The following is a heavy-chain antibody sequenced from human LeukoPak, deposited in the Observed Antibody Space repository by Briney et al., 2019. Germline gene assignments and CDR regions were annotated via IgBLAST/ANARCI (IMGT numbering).Heavy chain of an antibody. CDR3: ARIRPGGAPPDY. Sequence: SETLSLTCAVYGGSFSGYYWSWIRQPPGKGLEWIGEINHSGSTNYNPSLKSRVTISVDTSKNQFSLKLSSVTAADTAVYYFARIRPGGAPPDYWGQGTLVTVSS. D-gene: IGHD3-16*01. CDR2: INHSGST. J-gene: IGHJ4*02. CDR1: GGSFSGYY. V-gene: IGHV4-34*01.